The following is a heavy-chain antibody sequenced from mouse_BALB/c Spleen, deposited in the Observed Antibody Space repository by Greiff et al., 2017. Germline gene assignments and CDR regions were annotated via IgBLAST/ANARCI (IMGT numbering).Heavy chain of an antibody. J-gene: IGHJ3*01. CDR3: ANYYGSRAWFAY. D-gene: IGHD1-1*01. CDR1: GYTFTSYW. CDR2: INPSNGRT. V-gene: IGHV1S81*02. Sequence: QVQLQQPGAELVKPGASVKLSCKASGYTFTSYWMHWVKQRPGQGLEWIGEINPSNGRTNYNEKFKSKATLTVDKSSSTAYMQLSSLTSEDSAVYYCANYYGSRAWFAYWGQGTLVTVSA.